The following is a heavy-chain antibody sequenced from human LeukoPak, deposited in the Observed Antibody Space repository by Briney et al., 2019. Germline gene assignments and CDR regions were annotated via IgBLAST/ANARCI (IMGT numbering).Heavy chain of an antibody. CDR2: IIVSIAST. Sequence: SGGSLRLSCAASGFTFSSYAMNWVRQAPGKGLEWVSLIIVSIASTFYADSVKGRFTISRDKSKNTLYLQMNSLRAEDTAVYYCAKGAYDYIEIAYFDYWGQGSLVTVSS. V-gene: IGHV3-23*01. D-gene: IGHD5-12*01. CDR3: AKGAYDYIEIAYFDY. CDR1: GFTFSSYA. J-gene: IGHJ4*02.